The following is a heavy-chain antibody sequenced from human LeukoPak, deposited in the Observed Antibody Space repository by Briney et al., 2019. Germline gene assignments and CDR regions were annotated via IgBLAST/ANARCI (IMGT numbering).Heavy chain of an antibody. Sequence: SETLSLTCAVYGGSLSGYYWSLIRPPPGKGLDWIGEINHSVSTNYNPSLKSRVTISIDTSKNQFSLKLSSVTAADTAVYYCARGDPYYHGSGSYSPYYFDYWGQGTLVTVSS. CDR2: INHSVST. CDR1: GGSLSGYY. V-gene: IGHV4-34*01. CDR3: ARGDPYYHGSGSYSPYYFDY. D-gene: IGHD3-10*01. J-gene: IGHJ4*02.